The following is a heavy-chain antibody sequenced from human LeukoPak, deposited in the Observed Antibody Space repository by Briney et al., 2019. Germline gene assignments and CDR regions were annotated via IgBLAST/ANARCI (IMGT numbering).Heavy chain of an antibody. V-gene: IGHV3-23*01. D-gene: IGHD2-2*01. CDR2: ISGSGGST. J-gene: IGHJ4*02. CDR1: GFTFGSYA. CDR3: ARGFYQLPLQPHFDY. Sequence: PGGSLRLSCAASGFTFGSYAMSWVRQAPGKGLEWVSAISGSGGSTYYADSVKGRFTISRDNAKQSLFLQMTSLRGDDTALYYCARGFYQLPLQPHFDYWGQGSLVTVSS.